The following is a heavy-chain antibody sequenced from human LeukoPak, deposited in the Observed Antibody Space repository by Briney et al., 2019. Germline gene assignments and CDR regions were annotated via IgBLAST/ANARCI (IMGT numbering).Heavy chain of an antibody. CDR3: ARTWMTTVTTFDY. CDR1: GFTFSSYA. CDR2: ISYDGSNK. V-gene: IGHV3-30*04. Sequence: GGSLRLSCAASGFTFSSYAMRWVRQAPGKGLEWVAVISYDGSNKYYADSVKGRFTISRDNSKNTLYLQMNSLRAEDTAVYYCARTWMTTVTTFDYWGQGTLVTVSS. D-gene: IGHD4-17*01. J-gene: IGHJ4*02.